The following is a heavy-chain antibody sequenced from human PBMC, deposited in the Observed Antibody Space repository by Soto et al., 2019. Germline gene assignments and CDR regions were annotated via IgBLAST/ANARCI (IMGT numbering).Heavy chain of an antibody. CDR2: INAGNGNT. CDR3: ARIGYYDSSGYYAYFDY. Sequence: ASVKVSCKTSGYTFTNYAMHWVRQAPGQRLEWMGWINAGNGNTKYSEKFRGRVTITRDTSASTAYMELSSLRSEDTAVYYCARIGYYDSSGYYAYFDYWGQGTLVTVSS. D-gene: IGHD3-22*01. J-gene: IGHJ4*02. V-gene: IGHV1-3*01. CDR1: GYTFTNYA.